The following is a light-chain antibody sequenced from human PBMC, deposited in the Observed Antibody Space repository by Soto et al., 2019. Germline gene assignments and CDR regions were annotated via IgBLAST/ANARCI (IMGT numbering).Light chain of an antibody. V-gene: IGLV1-40*01. CDR1: SSNIGAGYD. Sequence: QSVLTQPPSVSGAPGQRVTISCTGSSSNIGAGYDVHWYQQLPGTAPKLLIYRYSKRPSGVPDRFSGSKSGTSASLAITGLQAEDEADYYCQSYDSSLSGVVFGGGTKLTVL. CDR3: QSYDSSLSGVV. J-gene: IGLJ2*01. CDR2: RYS.